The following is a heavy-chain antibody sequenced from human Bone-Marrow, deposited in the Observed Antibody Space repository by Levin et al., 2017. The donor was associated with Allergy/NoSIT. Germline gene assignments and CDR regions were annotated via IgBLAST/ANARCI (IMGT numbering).Heavy chain of an antibody. CDR2: INHSGST. D-gene: IGHD3-3*01. J-gene: IGHJ5*02. Sequence: SETLSLTCAVYGGSFSGYYWSWIRQPPGKGLEWIGEINHSGSTNYNPSLKSRVTISVDTSKNQFSLKLSSVTAADTAVYYCARDYTIFGGAWGQGTLVTVSS. CDR3: ARDYTIFGGA. V-gene: IGHV4-34*01. CDR1: GGSFSGYY.